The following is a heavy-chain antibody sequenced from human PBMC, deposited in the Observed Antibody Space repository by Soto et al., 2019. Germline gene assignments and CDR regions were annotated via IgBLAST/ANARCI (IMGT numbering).Heavy chain of an antibody. CDR3: VRFSGMDV. J-gene: IGHJ6*02. V-gene: IGHV3-74*01. CDR2: IKTDGSDT. Sequence: GGSLRLSCAASGLTLSSYWMYWVRQAPGKGLVWVSRIKTDGSDTAYADSVKGRFTISRDNAKNTMFLQMNSLRVEDTAVYYCVRFSGMDVWGQGTTVTVSS. CDR1: GLTLSSYW.